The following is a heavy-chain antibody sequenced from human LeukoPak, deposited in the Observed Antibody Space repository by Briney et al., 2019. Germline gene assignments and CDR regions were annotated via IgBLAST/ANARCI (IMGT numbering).Heavy chain of an antibody. V-gene: IGHV3-23*01. CDR2: ISTSGGDT. J-gene: IGHJ4*02. Sequence: GGSLRLSCTASGFTLTNLAMTWVRQAPGKGLEWVSAISTSGGDTYHADSVKGRFTISRDTSKNTLFLQMNSLRAEDTGVYYCARVPGSYYVDFDYWGQGILVTVSS. CDR3: ARVPGSYYVDFDY. CDR1: GFTLTNLA. D-gene: IGHD3-10*01.